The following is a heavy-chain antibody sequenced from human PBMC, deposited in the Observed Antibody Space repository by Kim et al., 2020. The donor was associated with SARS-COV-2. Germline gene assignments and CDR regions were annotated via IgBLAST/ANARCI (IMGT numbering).Heavy chain of an antibody. D-gene: IGHD6-13*01. CDR3: ARQGGIGDAFDI. V-gene: IGHV4-59*08. Sequence: NYNPSLKSGVTISVDTSKNQFSLKLRSVTAADTAVYYCARQGGIGDAFDIWGQGTMVTVSS. J-gene: IGHJ3*02.